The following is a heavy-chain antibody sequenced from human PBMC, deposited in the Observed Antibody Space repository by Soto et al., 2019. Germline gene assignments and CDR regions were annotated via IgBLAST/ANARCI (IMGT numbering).Heavy chain of an antibody. CDR3: ARDLNYDILTGYYVYYYYYGMDV. V-gene: IGHV3-30-3*01. D-gene: IGHD3-9*01. Sequence: GGSLRLSCAASGFTFSSYAMHWVRQAPGKGLEWVAVISYDGSNKYYADSVKGRFTISRDNSKNTLYLQMNSLRAEDTAVYYCARDLNYDILTGYYVYYYYYGMDVWGQGTTVTVSS. CDR1: GFTFSSYA. CDR2: ISYDGSNK. J-gene: IGHJ6*02.